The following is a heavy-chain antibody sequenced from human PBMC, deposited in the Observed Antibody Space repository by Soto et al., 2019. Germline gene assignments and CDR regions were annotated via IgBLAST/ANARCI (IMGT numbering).Heavy chain of an antibody. V-gene: IGHV3-15*01. CDR1: GFTFSNAW. J-gene: IGHJ4*02. Sequence: EVQLVESGGDLVKPGGSLRLSCATSGFTFSNAWLSWVRQAPGKGLECVGRIRSTTDGGTTDYAAPVKGRFTISRDDSKTTLYLQMNSLKSEDTALYYCTTESPHFDYWGPGTLVTVSS. CDR3: TTESPHFDY. CDR2: IRSTTDGGTT.